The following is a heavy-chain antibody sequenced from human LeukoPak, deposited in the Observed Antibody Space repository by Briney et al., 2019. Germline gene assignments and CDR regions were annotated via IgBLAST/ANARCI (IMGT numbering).Heavy chain of an antibody. CDR3: ARHAAISAAGTAPFDS. J-gene: IGHJ4*02. CDR1: GGSISSYY. Sequence: TPSETLSLTCTVSGGSISSYYWSWIRQSPGKGLDWIGYIYRGSTNYNPSLKSRVTISVDTSKNQVSLKLTSATATDTAVYYCARHAAISAAGTAPFDSWGQGTLVTVTS. D-gene: IGHD6-13*01. V-gene: IGHV4-59*08. CDR2: IYRGST.